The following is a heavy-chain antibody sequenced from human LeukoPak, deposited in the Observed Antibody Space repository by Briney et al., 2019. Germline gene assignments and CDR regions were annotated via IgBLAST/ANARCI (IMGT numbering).Heavy chain of an antibody. J-gene: IGHJ4*02. V-gene: IGHV1-46*01. D-gene: IGHD2-8*01. CDR3: ARDNDFDY. CDR1: GYTFASYY. CDR2: IYPGGGST. Sequence: ASVKVSCKASGYTFASYYIHWVRQAPGQGLEWMGIIYPGGGSTSYAQKFQGRVTMTRDMSTSTVYMELSSLRSEDTAVYYCARDNDFDYWGQGTLVTVSS.